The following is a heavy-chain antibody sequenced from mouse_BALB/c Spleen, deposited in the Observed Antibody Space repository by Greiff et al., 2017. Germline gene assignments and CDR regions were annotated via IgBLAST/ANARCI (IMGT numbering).Heavy chain of an antibody. D-gene: IGHD2-1*01. V-gene: IGHV1-74*01. CDR1: GYSFTSYW. CDR2: IHPSDSET. J-gene: IGHJ3*01. CDR3: ASWGYGNYVVLFAY. Sequence: QVQLQQPGAELVRPGASVKLSCKASGYSFTSYWMNWVKQRPGQGLEWIGMIHPSDSETRLNQKFKDKATLTVDKSSSTAYMQLSSPTSEDSAVYYRASWGYGNYVVLFAYWGQGTLVTVSA.